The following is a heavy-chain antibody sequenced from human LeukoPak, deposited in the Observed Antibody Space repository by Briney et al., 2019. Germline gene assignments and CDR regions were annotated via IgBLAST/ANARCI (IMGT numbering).Heavy chain of an antibody. D-gene: IGHD2-8*01. Sequence: SETLSLTCTVSGGSISSGGYYWSWIRQHPGKGLEWIGYIYYSGSTYYNPSLKSRVTISVDTSKNQFSLKLSSVTAADTAVYYCARHGLGYCTNGVCSSAAFDIWGQGTMVTVSS. CDR1: GGSISSGGYY. J-gene: IGHJ3*02. CDR3: ARHGLGYCTNGVCSSAAFDI. V-gene: IGHV4-31*03. CDR2: IYYSGST.